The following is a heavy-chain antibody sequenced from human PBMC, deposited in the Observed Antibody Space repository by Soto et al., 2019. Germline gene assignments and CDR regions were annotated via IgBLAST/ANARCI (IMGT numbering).Heavy chain of an antibody. J-gene: IGHJ1*01. Sequence: RVPVKGACKAAGYTYTIYAVRWVRQEPGQRLEWMGWISTGNGDTKYSQKFQGRVTITRDTSASTAYMELSSLRSEDTAVYYCAMESGDYYGYFQHWGQGTLVTVSS. V-gene: IGHV1-3*04. CDR3: AMESGDYYGYFQH. CDR1: GYTYTIYA. D-gene: IGHD1-26*01. CDR2: ISTGNGDT.